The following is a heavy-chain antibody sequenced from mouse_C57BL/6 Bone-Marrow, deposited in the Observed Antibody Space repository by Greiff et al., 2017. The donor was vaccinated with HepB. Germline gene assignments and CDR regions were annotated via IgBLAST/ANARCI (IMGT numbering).Heavy chain of an antibody. Sequence: VQLQQSGPVLVKPGASVKMSCKASGYTFTDYYMNWVKQSHGKSLEWIGVINPYNGGTSYNQKFKGKATLTVDTSSSTAYMELNSLTSEDSAVYYCAGEGFPPWYFDVWGTGTTVTVSS. CDR3: AGEGFPPWYFDV. CDR1: GYTFTDYY. J-gene: IGHJ1*03. V-gene: IGHV1-19*01. CDR2: INPYNGGT. D-gene: IGHD2-13*01.